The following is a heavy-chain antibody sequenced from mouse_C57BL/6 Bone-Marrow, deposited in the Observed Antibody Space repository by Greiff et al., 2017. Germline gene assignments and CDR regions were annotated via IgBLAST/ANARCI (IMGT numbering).Heavy chain of an antibody. CDR3: ARDREGFAF. CDR2: IYPGDGDT. Sequence: QVQLQQSGPELVKPGASVKISCKASGYAFSSSWMNWVKQRPGKGLEWIGRIYPGDGDTNYNGKFTGRATLTADKSSSTAYMQLSSLTSEDSSVFFCARDREGFAFWGQGTLVTVSA. J-gene: IGHJ3*01. CDR1: GYAFSSSW. V-gene: IGHV1-82*01.